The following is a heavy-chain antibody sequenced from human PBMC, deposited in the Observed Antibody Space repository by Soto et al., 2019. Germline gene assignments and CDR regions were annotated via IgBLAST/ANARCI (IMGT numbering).Heavy chain of an antibody. V-gene: IGHV4-30-2*01. CDR1: GDTISTGGYT. D-gene: IGHD2-8*02. CDR2: TYHSGNT. CDR3: ARDKITGLFDY. Sequence: TLSLTCDVSGDTISTGGYTWAWIRQPPGKALEWIGQTYHSGNTYYNPSLKSRVTISVDTSKNQFSLKLTSVTAADTAVYYCARDKITGLFDYWGQGTLVTVSS. J-gene: IGHJ4*02.